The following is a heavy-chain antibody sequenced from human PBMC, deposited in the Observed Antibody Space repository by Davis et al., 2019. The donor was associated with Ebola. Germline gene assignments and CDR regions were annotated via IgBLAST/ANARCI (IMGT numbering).Heavy chain of an antibody. Sequence: GESLKISCVASGFSFSSYGMYWVRQAPGKGLEWVAFIRYDGSNEYSTDSVKGRFTISRDNSKNTLSLQMNSLRAEDTAVYYCGKDPGHATSGYHMDVWGKGTTVTVSS. CDR3: GKDPGHATSGYHMDV. J-gene: IGHJ6*03. V-gene: IGHV3-30*02. D-gene: IGHD2-2*03. CDR2: IRYDGSNE. CDR1: GFSFSSYG.